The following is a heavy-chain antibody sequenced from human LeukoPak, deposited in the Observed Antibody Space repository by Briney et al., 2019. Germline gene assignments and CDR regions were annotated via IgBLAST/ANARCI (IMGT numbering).Heavy chain of an antibody. CDR3: ARRIGYLSGSYNFDY. D-gene: IGHD3-10*01. J-gene: IGHJ4*02. CDR2: ISYSGST. V-gene: IGHV4-59*01. CDR1: GGSIGSSY. Sequence: PSETLSLTCTVSGGSIGSSYWSWIRQPPGEGLQWIGYISYSGSTNYNPSLKSRVTISVDTSKNQFSLKLSSVTAADTAVYYCARRIGYLSGSYNFDYWGQGTLVTVSS.